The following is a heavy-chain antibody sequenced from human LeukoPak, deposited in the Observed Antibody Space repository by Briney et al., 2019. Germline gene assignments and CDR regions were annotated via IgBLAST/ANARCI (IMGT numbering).Heavy chain of an antibody. CDR3: ARDIELSC. CDR2: IDGSGGST. J-gene: IGHJ4*02. Sequence: GGSLRLSCAASGFTFSSHAMSWVRQAAGKGLEWVSGIDGSGGSTYYADSVKGRFTVSRDSSKNTLHLQMNSLRAEDTAVYYCARDIELSCWGQGTLVTVSS. D-gene: IGHD1-26*01. CDR1: GFTFSSHA. V-gene: IGHV3-23*01.